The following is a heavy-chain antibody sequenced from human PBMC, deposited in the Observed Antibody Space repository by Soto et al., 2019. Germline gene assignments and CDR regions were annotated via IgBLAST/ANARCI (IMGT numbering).Heavy chain of an antibody. J-gene: IGHJ1*01. Sequence: PSETLSLTCAVYGGSLSGYYWSWIRQTPGKRLEWIGDISHGGSANYNPSLKSRVTFSLDPSKNQFSLKLNSIIAADTAIYYCARYSSSWSKYLQLWGRCSLVTVSS. CDR1: GGSLSGYY. CDR3: ARYSSSWSKYLQL. CDR2: ISHGGSA. V-gene: IGHV4-34*01. D-gene: IGHD6-13*01.